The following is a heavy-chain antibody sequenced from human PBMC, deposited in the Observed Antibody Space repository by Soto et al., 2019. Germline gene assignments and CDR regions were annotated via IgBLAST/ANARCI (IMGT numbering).Heavy chain of an antibody. CDR1: GFSLTTSGGG. V-gene: IGHV2-5*02. CDR3: AHRVLRTVFGLVTTTSIYFYF. Sequence: QITLNESGPTQVKPRQTLTLTCTFSGFSLTTSGGGVGWILHSPGKAPEWLALIYWDDDKRYSPSLKSRLTITKDTSKNQVVLTMADLDPADTATYYCAHRVLRTVFGLVTTTSIYFYFLCQGTPVAVSS. D-gene: IGHD3-3*01. CDR2: IYWDDDK. J-gene: IGHJ4*02.